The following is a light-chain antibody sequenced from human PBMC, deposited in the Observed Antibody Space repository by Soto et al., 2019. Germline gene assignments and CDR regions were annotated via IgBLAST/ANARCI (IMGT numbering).Light chain of an antibody. CDR1: QSVSSSY. Sequence: EDVVMQSPGPLSLSPGERATLSCRAIQSVSSSYLAWYQQKPGQAPRLLIYGASSRATGIPDRFSGSGSGTDFTLTISRLEPEDFSVYYCQQYGSAPPVTFGQGTRLEIK. CDR2: GAS. V-gene: IGKV3-20*01. CDR3: QQYGSAPPVT. J-gene: IGKJ5*01.